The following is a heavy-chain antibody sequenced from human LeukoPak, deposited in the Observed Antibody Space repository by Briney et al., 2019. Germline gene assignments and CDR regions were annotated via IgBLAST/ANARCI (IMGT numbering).Heavy chain of an antibody. Sequence: GGSLRLSCAASGFTFSSYEMNWVRQAPGKGLEWVSYISSSGSTIYYADPVKGRFTISRDNAKNSLYLQMNSLRAEDTAVYYCARDARYYYDSSGYYADDVFDIWGQGTMVTVSS. D-gene: IGHD3-22*01. CDR2: ISSSGSTI. J-gene: IGHJ3*02. CDR1: GFTFSSYE. V-gene: IGHV3-48*03. CDR3: ARDARYYYDSSGYYADDVFDI.